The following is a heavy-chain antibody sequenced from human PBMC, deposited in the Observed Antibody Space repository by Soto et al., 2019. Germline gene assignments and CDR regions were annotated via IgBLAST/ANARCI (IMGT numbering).Heavy chain of an antibody. J-gene: IGHJ5*02. D-gene: IGHD4-17*01. CDR2: ISSNGDST. CDR3: VHPRSTVQIPPT. V-gene: IGHV3-64D*06. CDR1: GFTFSVFS. Sequence: QAGGSLRLSCSASGFTFSVFSMHWVRQAPGKGLEYVSGISSNGDSTYYADSVKGRFTISRDNSKNTLYLQMSSLRAVDTAVYYCVHPRSTVQIPPTWGQGTLVTVSS.